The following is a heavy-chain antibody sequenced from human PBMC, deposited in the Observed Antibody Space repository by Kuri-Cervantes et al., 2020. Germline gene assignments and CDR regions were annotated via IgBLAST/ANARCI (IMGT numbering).Heavy chain of an antibody. J-gene: IGHJ4*02. D-gene: IGHD6-13*01. CDR1: GGSISSYY. V-gene: IGHV4-59*08. Sequence: SETLSLTCTVSGGSISSYYWSWIRQPPGKGLEWIGYIYYSGSTNYNPSLKSRVTISVDKSKNQFSLKLSSVTAADTAVYYCARHLGPASSSWSLGDYWGQGTLVTVSS. CDR2: IYYSGST. CDR3: ARHLGPASSSWSLGDY.